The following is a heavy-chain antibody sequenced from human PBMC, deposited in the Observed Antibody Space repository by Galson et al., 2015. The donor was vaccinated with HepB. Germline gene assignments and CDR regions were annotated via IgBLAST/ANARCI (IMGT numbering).Heavy chain of an antibody. CDR3: AATYTNGPSPEAFET. CDR2: VDDTGTT. CDR1: GDSVTGYY. J-gene: IGHJ3*02. Sequence: SETLSLTCTVSGDSVTGYYWGWIRQPPGKGLDWIGSVDDTGTTIYNPSLRTRVTVSVDTSKNQFSLRLTSVTAADAAVYYCAATYTNGPSPEAFETWGQGTVITVSS. V-gene: IGHV4-59*02. D-gene: IGHD2-8*01.